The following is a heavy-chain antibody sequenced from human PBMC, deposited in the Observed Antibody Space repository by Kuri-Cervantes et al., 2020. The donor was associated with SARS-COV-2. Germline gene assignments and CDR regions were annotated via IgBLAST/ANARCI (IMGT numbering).Heavy chain of an antibody. V-gene: IGHV4-39*02. D-gene: IGHD4-17*01. CDR3: ARGGYGDYLS. CDR2: IYFSGST. CDR1: GGSISSSGHY. Sequence: ESLKISCSVSGGSISSSGHYWGWVRQPPGKGLEWIGSIYFSGSTYYTPSLKSRVTISVDTSKNQFSLRLTSVTATDTAVYYCARGGYGDYLSWGQGTLVTVSS. J-gene: IGHJ5*02.